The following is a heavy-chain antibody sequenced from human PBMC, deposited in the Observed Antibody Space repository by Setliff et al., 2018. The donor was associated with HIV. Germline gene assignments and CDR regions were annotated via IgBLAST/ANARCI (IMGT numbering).Heavy chain of an antibody. D-gene: IGHD6-6*01. CDR3: VRVTSSSTGYNYYYGMDV. Sequence: GASVKVSCKASGGTFRNYGIGWVRQAPGQGLEWMGGIIPIFGTTNYAQKFQGRVTITADESTTTAYMELSSLRSEDTAVYYCVRVTSSSTGYNYYYGMDVWGQGTKVTVSS. V-gene: IGHV1-69*13. J-gene: IGHJ6*02. CDR2: IIPIFGTT. CDR1: GGTFRNYG.